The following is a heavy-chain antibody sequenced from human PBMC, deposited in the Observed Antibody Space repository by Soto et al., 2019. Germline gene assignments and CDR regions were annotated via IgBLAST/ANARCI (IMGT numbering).Heavy chain of an antibody. Sequence: GGSLRLSCAASGFTFSSYAMHWVRQAPGKGLEWVAVISYDGSNKYYADSVKGRFTISRDNSKNTLYLQMNSLRAEDTAVYYCARESSPIGFFPLLYGMDVWGQGTTVTVSS. V-gene: IGHV3-30-3*01. J-gene: IGHJ6*02. CDR2: ISYDGSNK. CDR1: GFTFSSYA. CDR3: ARESSPIGFFPLLYGMDV. D-gene: IGHD3-3*01.